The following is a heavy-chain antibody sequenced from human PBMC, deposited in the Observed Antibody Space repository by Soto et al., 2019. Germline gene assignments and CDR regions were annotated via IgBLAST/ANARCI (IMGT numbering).Heavy chain of an antibody. J-gene: IGHJ4*02. CDR2: INHSGST. CDR1: GGSFSGYY. D-gene: IGHD3-10*01. V-gene: IGHV4-34*01. CDR3: ARVGLGSPVSSSDY. Sequence: SETLSLTCAVYGGSFSGYYWSWIRQPPGKGLEWIGEINHSGSTNYNPSLKSRVTISVDTSKNQFSLKLSSVTAADTAVYYCARVGLGSPVSSSDYWGQGTLVTVSS.